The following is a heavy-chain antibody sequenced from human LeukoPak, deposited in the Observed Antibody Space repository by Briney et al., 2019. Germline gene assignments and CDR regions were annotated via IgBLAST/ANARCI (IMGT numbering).Heavy chain of an antibody. CDR1: GFTFRSYG. V-gene: IGHV3-33*01. D-gene: IGHD6-13*01. CDR3: ARGSEAAAGAFDY. J-gene: IGHJ4*02. Sequence: GGPLRLSCAASGFTFRSYGMHWVRQAPGKGLEWVAIVWYGGNNKYYADSVKGRFTVSRDNSKDTVSLQLNSLRAEDTAVYYCARGSEAAAGAFDYWGQGALVTVPS. CDR2: VWYGGNNK.